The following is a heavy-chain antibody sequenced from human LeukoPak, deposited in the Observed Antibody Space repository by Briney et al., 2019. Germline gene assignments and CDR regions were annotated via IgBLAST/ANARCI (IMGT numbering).Heavy chain of an antibody. CDR2: ISPNSGGT. CDR3: ARGESGIKLGYCSGGSCYPPGY. J-gene: IGHJ4*02. V-gene: IGHV1-2*02. CDR1: GYTFTGYY. Sequence: ASVKVSCKASGYTFTGYYMHWVRQAPGQGLEWMGWISPNSGGTNYAQKFQGRVTMSRDTSISTAYMEVSRLRSDDTAVYYCARGESGIKLGYCSGGSCYPPGYRGQGTLVTVSS. D-gene: IGHD2-15*01.